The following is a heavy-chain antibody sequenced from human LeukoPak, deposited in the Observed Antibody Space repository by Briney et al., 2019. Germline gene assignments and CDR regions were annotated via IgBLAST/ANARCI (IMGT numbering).Heavy chain of an antibody. J-gene: IGHJ4*02. CDR3: TRFAAGEDY. Sequence: GGSLRLSCTASGFTFGDYAMSWVRQAPGKGLEWVGFIRSKAYGGTTEYAASVKGRFTISRDDSKSIAYLQMNSLKTEDTAVYYCTRFAAGEDYWGQGTLVTVSS. D-gene: IGHD6-13*01. V-gene: IGHV3-49*04. CDR2: IRSKAYGGTT. CDR1: GFTFGDYA.